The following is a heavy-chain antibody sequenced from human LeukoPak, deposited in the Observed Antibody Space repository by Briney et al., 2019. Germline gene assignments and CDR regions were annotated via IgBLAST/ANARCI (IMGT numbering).Heavy chain of an antibody. CDR2: IFYTGKT. V-gene: IGHV4-34*12. Sequence: SETLSLTCAVYGGSFSGYYWGWVRQPPGKGPEWIGDIFYTGKTNYNPSLKSRVSISIDTSKNQFSLKLTSVTAADTAVYYCARVFDSWGQGTLVTLSS. CDR1: GGSFSGYY. CDR3: ARVFDS. J-gene: IGHJ4*02.